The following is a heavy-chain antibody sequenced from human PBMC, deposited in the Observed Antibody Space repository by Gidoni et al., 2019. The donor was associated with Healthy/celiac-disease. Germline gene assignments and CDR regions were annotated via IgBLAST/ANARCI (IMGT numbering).Heavy chain of an antibody. D-gene: IGHD3-16*01. J-gene: IGHJ4*02. CDR3: ARQESKRPGYVWGSWARFDY. V-gene: IGHV4-34*01. Sequence: QVQLQQWGAGLLKPSETLSLTCAVYGGSFSGYYWSWIRQPPGKGLEWIGEINHSGSTNYNPSLKSRVTISVDTSKNQFSLKLSSVTAADTAVYYCARQESKRPGYVWGSWARFDYWGQGTLVTVSS. CDR2: INHSGST. CDR1: GGSFSGYY.